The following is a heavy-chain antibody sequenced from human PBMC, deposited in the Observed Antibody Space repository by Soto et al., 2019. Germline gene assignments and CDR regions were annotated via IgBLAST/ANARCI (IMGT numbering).Heavy chain of an antibody. V-gene: IGHV3-21*01. CDR2: ISSSSSYI. Sequence: PGGSLRLSCAASGFTFSSYSMNWVRQAPGKGLEWVSSISSSSSYIYYADSVKGRFTISRDNAKNSLYLQMNSLRAEDTAVYYCARAQRETGTHTSGMDVWGQGTTVTASS. D-gene: IGHD1-1*01. J-gene: IGHJ6*02. CDR3: ARAQRETGTHTSGMDV. CDR1: GFTFSSYS.